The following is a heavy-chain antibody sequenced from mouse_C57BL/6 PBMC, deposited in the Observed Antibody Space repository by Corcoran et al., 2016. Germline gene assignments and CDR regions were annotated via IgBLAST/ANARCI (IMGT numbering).Heavy chain of an antibody. J-gene: IGHJ3*01. V-gene: IGHV1-34*01. CDR3: ARDRRDGYDGPWFAY. CDR2: IYPNNGGN. D-gene: IGHD2-2*01. CDR1: GYTFTDYY. Sequence: EVQLQQSGPELVKPGASVKMSCKASGYTFTDYYMHWVTQSHGKSLEWIGYIYPNNGGNGYNQKFKGKATLTVDKSSSTAYMELRSLTSEDSAVYYCARDRRDGYDGPWFAYWGQGTLVTVSA.